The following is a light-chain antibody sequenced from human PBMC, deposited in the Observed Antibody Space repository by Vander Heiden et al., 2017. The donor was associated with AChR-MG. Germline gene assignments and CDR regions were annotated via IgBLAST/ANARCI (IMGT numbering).Light chain of an antibody. V-gene: IGLV2-14*03. CDR1: SSDVGGYNY. CDR2: DVN. CDR3: TSYRSGGTYV. J-gene: IGLJ1*01. Sequence: QSALTQPASVSGSPGPSITISCTGTSSDVGGYNYVSWYLQHPGKAPKLIIYDVNHRPSGVSNRFSGSKSGNTASLTISGLQAEDEADYYCTSYRSGGTYVFGTGTKVTGL.